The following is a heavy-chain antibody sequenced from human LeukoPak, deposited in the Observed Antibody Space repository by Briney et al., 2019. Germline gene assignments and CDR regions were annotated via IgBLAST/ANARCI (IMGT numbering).Heavy chain of an antibody. J-gene: IGHJ6*03. CDR2: ISYDGSNK. Sequence: GGSLRLSCAASGFTFSSYGMHWVRQAPGKGLEWVAVISYDGSNKYYADSVKGRFTIPRDNSKNTLYLQMNSLRAEDTAVYYCAGPLWFGEYYYYYMDVWGKGTTVTISS. CDR1: GFTFSSYG. V-gene: IGHV3-30*03. D-gene: IGHD3-10*01. CDR3: AGPLWFGEYYYYYMDV.